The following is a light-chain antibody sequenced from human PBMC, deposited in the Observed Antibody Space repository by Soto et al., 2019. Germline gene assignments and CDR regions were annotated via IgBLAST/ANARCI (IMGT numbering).Light chain of an antibody. CDR2: EVT. J-gene: IGLJ1*01. Sequence: QSALTQPPSASGSPGQSVTISCTGTSSDVGGYNYVSWYQHHPGKAPKLMIYEVTKRPSGVPDRFSGSESGNTASLTVSGLLAEDEADYYCASYAGSNKVFGTGTKLTVL. CDR3: ASYAGSNKV. CDR1: SSDVGGYNY. V-gene: IGLV2-8*01.